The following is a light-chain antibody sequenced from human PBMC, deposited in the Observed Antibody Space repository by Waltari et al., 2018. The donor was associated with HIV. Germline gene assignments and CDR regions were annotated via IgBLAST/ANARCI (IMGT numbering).Light chain of an antibody. CDR3: QVWDIFSDHVI. V-gene: IGLV3-21*02. CDR1: NIGGKS. J-gene: IGLJ2*01. Sequence: SYVLTQPPSMSVAPGQTARLICGGNNIGGKSVHWYQQKPGQAPVLVVYDDSDRPSGIPERFSGSNSGNTAILTISRVEAGDEADYYCQVWDIFSDHVIFGGGTKLTVL. CDR2: DDS.